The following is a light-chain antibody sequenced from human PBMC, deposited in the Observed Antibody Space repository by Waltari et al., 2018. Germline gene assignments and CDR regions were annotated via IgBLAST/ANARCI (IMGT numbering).Light chain of an antibody. CDR1: QSVLSSSNNKNY. J-gene: IGKJ1*01. CDR2: WAS. Sequence: DIVMTQSPDSLAVSLGERATINCKSSQSVLSSSNNKNYFAWYQQKPGQPPKLLIYWASTRKSGVPDRFSGSGSGTDFTLTISSLQAEDVAVYYCQQFQSHLRTFGQGTKVEIK. V-gene: IGKV4-1*01. CDR3: QQFQSHLRT.